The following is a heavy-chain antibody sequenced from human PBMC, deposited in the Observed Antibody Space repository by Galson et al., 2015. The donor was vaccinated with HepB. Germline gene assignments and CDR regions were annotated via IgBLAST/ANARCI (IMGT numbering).Heavy chain of an antibody. V-gene: IGHV3-30*04. D-gene: IGHD3-22*01. CDR2: ISAGDGRNT. J-gene: IGHJ4*02. CDR3: AREGFSSGHAGIFDC. CDR1: GLIFSNSV. Sequence: SLRLSCAASGLIFSNSVMHGVRQAPGKGLEWGALISAGDGRNTNYADSVRGRFTISRDNSKNKLFLVMNSLRAEDTAVYYCAREGFSSGHAGIFDCWGQGTLVTVSS.